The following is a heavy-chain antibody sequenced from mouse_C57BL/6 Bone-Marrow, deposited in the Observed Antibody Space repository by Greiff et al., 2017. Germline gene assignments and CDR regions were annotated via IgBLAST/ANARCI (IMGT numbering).Heavy chain of an antibody. V-gene: IGHV1-82*01. CDR3: ARAPDYYGISLFDY. D-gene: IGHD1-1*01. CDR1: GYAFSSSW. J-gene: IGHJ2*01. CDR2: IYPGDGDT. Sequence: QVQLKESGPELVKPGASVKISCKASGYAFSSSWMNWVKQRPGKGLEWIGRIYPGDGDTNYNGKFKGKATLTADKASSTAYMQLSSLTSEDSAVYFCARAPDYYGISLFDYWGQGTTLTVSS.